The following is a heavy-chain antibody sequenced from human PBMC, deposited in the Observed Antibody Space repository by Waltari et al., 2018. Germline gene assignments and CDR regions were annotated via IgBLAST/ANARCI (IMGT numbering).Heavy chain of an antibody. Sequence: QVQMVQSGAAVKKPGASVQVSCKASGSTFTGSYMHWVRQAPGPGLDWMGWINPNSGGTNYAQKFHGGVTMTRDTSISTAHMELSRLRSDDTAVYYVARYRVRLYSSGWTYFFGMDVWGHGTTVTVSS. CDR2: INPNSGGT. CDR1: GSTFTGSY. V-gene: IGHV1-2*02. CDR3: ARYRVRLYSSGWTYFFGMDV. D-gene: IGHD6-19*01. J-gene: IGHJ6*02.